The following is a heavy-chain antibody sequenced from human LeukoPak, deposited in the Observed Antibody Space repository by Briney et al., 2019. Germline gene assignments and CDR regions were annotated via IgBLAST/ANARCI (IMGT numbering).Heavy chain of an antibody. CDR1: GFTFSSYA. CDR2: ISGSGGST. V-gene: IGHV3-23*01. J-gene: IGHJ6*02. D-gene: IGHD6-19*01. CDR3: AKTYSSGWYRLDYYYYGMDV. Sequence: GGSLRLSCAASGFTFSSYAMSWVRQAPGKGLEWVSAISGSGGSTYYADSVKGRFTISRDNSKNTLYLQMNSLRAEDTAVYYCAKTYSSGWYRLDYYYYGMDVWGQGTTVTVSS.